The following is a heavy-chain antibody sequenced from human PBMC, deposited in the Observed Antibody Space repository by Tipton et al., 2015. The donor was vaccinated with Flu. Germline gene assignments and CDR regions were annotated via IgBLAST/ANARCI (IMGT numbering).Heavy chain of an antibody. CDR2: ISSSGSTI. CDR1: GFTFSSYE. D-gene: IGHD2-2*01. Sequence: SLRLSCAASGFTFSSYEMNWVRQAPGKGLEWVSYISSSGSTIYYADSVKGRFTISRDNAKNSLYLQMNSLRAEDTAVYCCARVSRPQRGTSCFWLGYWGQGTLVTVSS. J-gene: IGHJ4*02. CDR3: ARVSRPQRGTSCFWLGY. V-gene: IGHV3-48*03.